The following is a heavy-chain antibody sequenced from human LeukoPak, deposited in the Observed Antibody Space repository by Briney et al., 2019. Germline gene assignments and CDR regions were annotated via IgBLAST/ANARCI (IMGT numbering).Heavy chain of an antibody. CDR3: ARSVGATSADY. J-gene: IGHJ4*02. D-gene: IGHD1-26*01. CDR2: INAGNGNT. Sequence: GASVKVSCKASGYTFSRYAIHWVRQAPGQRLEWMGYINAGNGNTKYSQNFQGRVTITRDTSATTAYLELSSLRSEDTAVYYCARSVGATSADYWGQGTLVTVSS. V-gene: IGHV1-3*01. CDR1: GYTFSRYA.